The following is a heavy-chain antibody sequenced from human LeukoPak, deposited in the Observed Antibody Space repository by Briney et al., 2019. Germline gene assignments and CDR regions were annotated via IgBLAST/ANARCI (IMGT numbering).Heavy chain of an antibody. Sequence: GGALRLSCAASGFPFTSFEMNWVRQAPGEGVGWVSYISSRGSTIYYAESVKGRFTISRDNAKNSLYLQMNSLRAEDTAVYYCARWGYYYGSGSYYMYAVDYWGQGTLVTVSS. CDR2: ISSRGSTI. CDR3: ARWGYYYGSGSYYMYAVDY. V-gene: IGHV3-48*03. CDR1: GFPFTSFE. D-gene: IGHD3-10*01. J-gene: IGHJ4*02.